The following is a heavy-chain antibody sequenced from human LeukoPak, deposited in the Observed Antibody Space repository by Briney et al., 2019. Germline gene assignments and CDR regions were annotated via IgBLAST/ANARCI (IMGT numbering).Heavy chain of an antibody. Sequence: RAGGSLRLSCAASGFTFDDYAMHWVRQAPGKGLEWVSGISWNSGSIGYADSVKGRFTISRDNAKNSLYLQMNSLRAEDTAVYYCAKDGSYYDYFDYWGQGTLVTVSS. D-gene: IGHD1-26*01. CDR2: ISWNSGSI. V-gene: IGHV3-9*01. CDR1: GFTFDDYA. CDR3: AKDGSYYDYFDY. J-gene: IGHJ4*02.